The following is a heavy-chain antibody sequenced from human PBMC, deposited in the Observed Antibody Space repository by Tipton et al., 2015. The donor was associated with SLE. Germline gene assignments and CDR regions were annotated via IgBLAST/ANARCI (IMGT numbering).Heavy chain of an antibody. D-gene: IGHD3-3*01. CDR3: ARWFLYDVFHL. CDR1: GDSVSSNSAA. V-gene: IGHV6-1*01. J-gene: IGHJ1*01. Sequence: GLVKPSQTLSLTCAISGDSVSSNSAAWNLIRQSPSRGVEWLGRTYYMSKWYNDYAVSVKSRIIINPDTSKNQFSLQLTSVTPEDTAVYYCARWFLYDVFHLWGQGTLVTVSS. CDR2: TYYMSKWYN.